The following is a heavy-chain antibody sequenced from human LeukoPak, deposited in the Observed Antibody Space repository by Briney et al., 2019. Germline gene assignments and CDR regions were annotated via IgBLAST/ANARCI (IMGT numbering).Heavy chain of an antibody. J-gene: IGHJ3*01. Sequence: GRSLRLSCAASGFTFSSYGMPWARQAPGKGLEWVAVIWYDGSNKYYADSVKGRFTISRDNAKNSLYLQMNSLRAEDTAFYYCTKDTLAWGQGTMVTVSS. CDR2: IWYDGSNK. CDR1: GFTFSSYG. CDR3: TKDTLA. V-gene: IGHV3-33*03.